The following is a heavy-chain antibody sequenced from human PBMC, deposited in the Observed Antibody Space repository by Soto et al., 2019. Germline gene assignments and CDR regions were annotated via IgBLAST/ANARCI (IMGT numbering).Heavy chain of an antibody. J-gene: IGHJ4*02. CDR2: ISWNSASI. Sequence: EVQLVESGGGLVQPGRSLRLSCAASGFTFDDYATHWVRQAPGKGLEWVSGISWNSASIGYADSVKGRFTISRDNAKNALYLQMNSLRAEDTALYYCAKVHDFWSGYYTGAFAYWGQGTLVTVSS. CDR3: AKVHDFWSGYYTGAFAY. CDR1: GFTFDDYA. D-gene: IGHD3-3*01. V-gene: IGHV3-9*01.